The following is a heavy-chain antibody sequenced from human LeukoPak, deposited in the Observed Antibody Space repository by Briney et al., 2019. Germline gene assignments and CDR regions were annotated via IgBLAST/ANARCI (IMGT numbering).Heavy chain of an antibody. J-gene: IGHJ4*02. CDR3: ATSLPPY. V-gene: IGHV3-30-3*01. CDR1: GFTFSSYA. CDR2: ISYDGSNK. Sequence: GGSLRLSCAASGFTFSSYAMHWVRQAPGKGLEWVAVISYDGSNKYYADSVKGRFTISRDNSKNTLYLQMNSLRAEDTAVYYCATSLPPYWGQGTLVTVSS.